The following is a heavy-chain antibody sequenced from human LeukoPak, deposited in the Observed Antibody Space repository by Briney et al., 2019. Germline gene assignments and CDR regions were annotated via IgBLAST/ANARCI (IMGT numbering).Heavy chain of an antibody. J-gene: IGHJ4*02. D-gene: IGHD3-16*01. Sequence: ASVKVSCKASGYTFTSYGISWVRQAPGQGLEWMGWISAYNGNTNYAQKLQGRVTMTTDTSTSTAYMELRSLRSDDTAVYYCARGPKGSEIRYYFDYWGQGTLVTVSS. CDR1: GYTFTSYG. V-gene: IGHV1-18*01. CDR3: ARGPKGSEIRYYFDY. CDR2: ISAYNGNT.